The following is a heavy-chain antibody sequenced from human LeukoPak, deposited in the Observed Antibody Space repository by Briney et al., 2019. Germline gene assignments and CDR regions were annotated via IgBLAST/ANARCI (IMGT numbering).Heavy chain of an antibody. V-gene: IGHV3-23*01. D-gene: IGHD6-13*01. CDR2: ISGSGGST. CDR3: AKEIQQYSSSWTLGDY. Sequence: GGSLRLSCAASGFTFSSYAMSWVRQAPGKGLEWVSAISGSGGSTYYADSVKGRFTISRDNSKNTLYLQMNSLRAEDTAVYYCAKEIQQYSSSWTLGDYWGQGTLVTVSS. J-gene: IGHJ4*02. CDR1: GFTFSSYA.